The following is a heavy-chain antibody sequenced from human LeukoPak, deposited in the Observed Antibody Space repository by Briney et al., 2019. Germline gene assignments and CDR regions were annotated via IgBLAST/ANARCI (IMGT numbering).Heavy chain of an antibody. D-gene: IGHD1-26*01. CDR2: IIPIFGTA. Sequence: ASVKVSCKASGGTFSSCAISWVRQAPGQGLEWMGGIIPIFGTANYAQKFQGRVTITADESTSTAYMELSSLRSEDTAVYYCARDLDSGSYLDYWGQGTLVTVSS. J-gene: IGHJ4*02. CDR1: GGTFSSCA. V-gene: IGHV1-69*13. CDR3: ARDLDSGSYLDY.